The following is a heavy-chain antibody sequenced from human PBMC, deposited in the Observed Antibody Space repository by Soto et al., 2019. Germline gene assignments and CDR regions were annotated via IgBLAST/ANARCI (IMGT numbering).Heavy chain of an antibody. V-gene: IGHV3-30*04. CDR1: GFTFSFYA. D-gene: IGHD6-19*01. CDR3: ASIAHFRPVIPAMPVAGSRDATFDL. Sequence: QVQLVESGGGVVHPGGFLRLSCAASGFTFSFYAMHWVRQAPGKGLEWVAVISYDGRQMFFTESVKGRISISRDNSKNTLFLQMDSLRPEDTAVYYWASIAHFRPVIPAMPVAGSRDATFDLWGQGTLVTVSS. CDR2: ISYDGRQM. J-gene: IGHJ3*01.